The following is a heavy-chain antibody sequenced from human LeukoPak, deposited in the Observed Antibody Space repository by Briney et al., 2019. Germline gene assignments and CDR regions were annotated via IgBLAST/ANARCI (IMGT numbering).Heavy chain of an antibody. CDR3: ARWCIAVAGTAADY. V-gene: IGHV4-39*01. J-gene: IGHJ4*02. CDR1: GGSIGSSSYY. Sequence: PSETLSLTCTVSGGSIGSSSYYWGRIRQPPGKGLEWIGSIYYSGSTYYNPSLKSRVTISVDTSKNQFSLKLSSVTAADTAVYYCARWCIAVAGTAADYWGQGTLVTVSS. CDR2: IYYSGST. D-gene: IGHD6-19*01.